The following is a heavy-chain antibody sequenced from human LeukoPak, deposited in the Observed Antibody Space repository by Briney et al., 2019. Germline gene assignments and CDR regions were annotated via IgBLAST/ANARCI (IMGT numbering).Heavy chain of an antibody. J-gene: IGHJ4*02. CDR1: RFTFTNYA. CDR2: ITGSGGSS. D-gene: IGHD5-18*01. CDR3: AKEGRYTYGYVDY. Sequence: GGSLRLSCAASRFTFTNYAMSWVRQAPGKGLEWVSSITGSGGSSYYADSVKDRFTISRDTSKNTLYLQLNSLRAEDTAVYYCAKEGRYTYGYVDYWGQGTLVTVSS. V-gene: IGHV3-23*01.